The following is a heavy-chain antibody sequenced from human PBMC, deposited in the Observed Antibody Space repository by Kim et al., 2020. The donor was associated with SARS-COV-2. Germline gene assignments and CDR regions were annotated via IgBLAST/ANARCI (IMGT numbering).Heavy chain of an antibody. CDR3: ARKGPYSSFYYFDY. CDR1: GGSISSYY. D-gene: IGHD6-6*01. J-gene: IGHJ4*02. V-gene: IGHV4-59*01. Sequence: SETLSLTCTVSGGSISSYYWSWIRQPPGKGLEWIGYIDYSGSTTYNPSLKSRVTITVDTSKNQFFLKLSSVTAADTAVYYCARKGPYSSFYYFDYWGQGTLVTVSS. CDR2: IDYSGST.